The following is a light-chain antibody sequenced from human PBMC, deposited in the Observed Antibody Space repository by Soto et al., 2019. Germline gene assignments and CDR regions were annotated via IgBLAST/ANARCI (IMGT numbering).Light chain of an antibody. CDR2: GAS. Sequence: EIVLTQSPATLSVSPGDRVTLSCRASQSISNKLAWYQQKPGQAPSLLTYGASTRATGIPARFSGSGSGTNFTLTISSLLFEDFAVYYCQQYSNWPFTLGPGINVDI. J-gene: IGKJ3*01. V-gene: IGKV3-15*01. CDR1: QSISNK. CDR3: QQYSNWPFT.